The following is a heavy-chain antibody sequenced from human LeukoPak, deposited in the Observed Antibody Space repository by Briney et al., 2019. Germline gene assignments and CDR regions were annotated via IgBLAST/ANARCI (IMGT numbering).Heavy chain of an antibody. CDR3: ARGRYSSGRLRHFDY. CDR2: INHSGST. J-gene: IGHJ4*02. V-gene: IGHV4-34*01. Sequence: SETLSLTCAVYGGSFSGYYWSWIRQPPGKGLEWIGEINHSGSTNYNPSLKSRVTISVDTSKNQFSLKLSSVTAADTAVYYCARGRYSSGRLRHFDYWGQGTLVTGSS. D-gene: IGHD6-19*01. CDR1: GGSFSGYY.